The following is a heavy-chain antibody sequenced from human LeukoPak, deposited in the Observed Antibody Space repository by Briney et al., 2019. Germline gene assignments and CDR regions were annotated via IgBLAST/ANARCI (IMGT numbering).Heavy chain of an antibody. CDR2: ISAYNGNT. CDR1: GYTFTSYG. J-gene: IGHJ6*03. V-gene: IGHV1-18*01. Sequence: GASVKVSCKASGYTFTSYGISWVRQAPGQGLEWMGWISAYNGNTNYAQKLQGRVTMTTDTSTSTAYMELRSLRSDDTAVYYCVREFREPYYYYMDVWGKGTTVTVSS. D-gene: IGHD5-24*01. CDR3: VREFREPYYYYMDV.